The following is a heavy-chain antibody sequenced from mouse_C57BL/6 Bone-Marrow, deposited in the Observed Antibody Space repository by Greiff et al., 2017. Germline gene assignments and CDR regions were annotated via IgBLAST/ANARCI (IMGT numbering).Heavy chain of an antibody. CDR2: IDPSDSYT. V-gene: IGHV1-69*01. J-gene: IGHJ1*03. D-gene: IGHD1-1*01. Sequence: VKLQQPGAELVMPGASVQLSCKASGYTFTSYWMHWVKQRPGQGLEWIGEIDPSDSYTNYNQKFKGKSTLTVDKSSSTAYMQLSSLTSEDSAVYYCAREGFTTVPSYWYFDVWGTGTTVTVSS. CDR3: AREGFTTVPSYWYFDV. CDR1: GYTFTSYW.